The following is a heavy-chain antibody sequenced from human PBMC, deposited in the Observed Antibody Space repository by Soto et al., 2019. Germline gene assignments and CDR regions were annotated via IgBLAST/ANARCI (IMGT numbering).Heavy chain of an antibody. CDR3: TRDRPGPQHYFDY. V-gene: IGHV4-59*11. Sequence: SETLSLTCTVSGVSITSHYWSWIRQSPGKGLEWIAYMHHSGSTNYNPSLKSRVTVSIDTSKSQVSLRLSSVTAEDTAMYYCTRDRPGPQHYFDYWGQGNMVTVSS. CDR1: GVSITSHY. J-gene: IGHJ4*02. CDR2: MHHSGST. D-gene: IGHD6-6*01.